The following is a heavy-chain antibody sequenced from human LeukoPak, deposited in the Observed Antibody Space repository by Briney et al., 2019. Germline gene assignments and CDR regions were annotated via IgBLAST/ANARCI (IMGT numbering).Heavy chain of an antibody. CDR3: ARTSITMVSST. D-gene: IGHD3-10*01. CDR1: GYTFTSYG. CDR2: ISGNNGDT. Sequence: AASVKVSCKTSGYTFTSYGITWVRQAPGQGLEWLGWISGNNGDTSYAHNVDGRVTMTIDTSTSTGYMELRSLRSDDTAVYYCARTSITMVSSTWGQGTLVIVSS. J-gene: IGHJ4*02. V-gene: IGHV1-18*04.